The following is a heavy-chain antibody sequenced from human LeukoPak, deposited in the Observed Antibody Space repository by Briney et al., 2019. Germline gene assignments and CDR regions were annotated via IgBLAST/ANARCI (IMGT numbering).Heavy chain of an antibody. D-gene: IGHD6-13*01. CDR1: GFTFSSYE. V-gene: IGHV3-48*03. J-gene: IGHJ6*02. CDR2: ISSSGSTI. Sequence: GGSLRLSCAASGFTFSSYEMNWVRQAPGKGLEWVSYISSSGSTIYYADSVKGRFTISGDNAKNSLYLQMNSLRAEDTAVYYCARAHPRLYSSSWYPYYYGMDVWGQGTTVTVSS. CDR3: ARAHPRLYSSSWYPYYYGMDV.